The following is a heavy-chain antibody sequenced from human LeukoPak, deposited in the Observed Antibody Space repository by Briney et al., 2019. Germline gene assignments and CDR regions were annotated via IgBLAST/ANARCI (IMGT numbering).Heavy chain of an antibody. CDR2: ITNSGNSK. V-gene: IGHV3-48*01. D-gene: IGHD3-3*01. CDR3: ANSDHSFGYNYYGMDV. CDR1: EFTFSSYS. J-gene: IGHJ6*02. Sequence: PGGSLRLSCAASEFTFSSYSMNWVRQAPGKGLEWVSYITNSGNSKSYADSVKGRFTISRDNTQNSLYLQMNGLRAEDTAVYYCANSDHSFGYNYYGMDVWGQGTTVTVSS.